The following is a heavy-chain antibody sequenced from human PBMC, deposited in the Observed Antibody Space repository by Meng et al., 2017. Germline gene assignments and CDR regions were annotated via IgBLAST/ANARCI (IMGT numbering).Heavy chain of an antibody. CDR3: ARFYDSSGNDY. V-gene: IGHV4-4*03. D-gene: IGHD3-22*01. CDR1: GGALYGSNC. Sequence: QVQTQVQGPDVVKPPGTLSLTWPCSGGALYGSNCWSGFRQHPGKGLEWIRELFHSGGTTYNPSLMSRVTISVDKSKNQFSLKMSSVTAADTAVYYCARFYDSSGNDYWGQGTLVTVSS. CDR2: LFHSGGT. J-gene: IGHJ4*02.